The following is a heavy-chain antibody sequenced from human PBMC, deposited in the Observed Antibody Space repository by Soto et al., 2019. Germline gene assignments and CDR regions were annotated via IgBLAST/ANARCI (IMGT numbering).Heavy chain of an antibody. J-gene: IGHJ4*02. CDR2: IIPIFGTA. CDR1: GGTFSSYA. Sequence: QVQLVQSGAEVKKPGSSVKVSCKASGGTFSSYAISWVRQAPGQGLEWMGGIIPIFGTANYAQKCQGRVTITADESTTTAYMELSSLRYEHTAVYYCARGYYYDSSGYYSNAYYFDYWGQGTLVTVSS. V-gene: IGHV1-69*01. D-gene: IGHD3-22*01. CDR3: ARGYYYDSSGYYSNAYYFDY.